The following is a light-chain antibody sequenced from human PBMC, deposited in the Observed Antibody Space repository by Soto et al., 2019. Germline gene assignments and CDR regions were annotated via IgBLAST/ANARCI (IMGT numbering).Light chain of an antibody. Sequence: DVVMTQSPLSLPVTLGQPASISFRSSQSLVYSDGNTYWNWLQQRPGQSPRRLIYKVSNRDSGVPDRFSGSGSGTDFTLKISRVEAEDVGVYYCMQGTPWPPWTVGQGTKVEIK. V-gene: IGKV2-30*01. J-gene: IGKJ1*01. CDR3: MQGTPWPPWT. CDR2: KVS. CDR1: QSLVYSDGNTY.